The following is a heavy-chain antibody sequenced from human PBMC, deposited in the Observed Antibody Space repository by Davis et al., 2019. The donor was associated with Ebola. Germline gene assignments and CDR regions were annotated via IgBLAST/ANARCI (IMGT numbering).Heavy chain of an antibody. CDR1: GFTVSSNY. CDR3: AREKGVVRVYYFDY. J-gene: IGHJ4*02. D-gene: IGHD3-10*01. V-gene: IGHV3-66*01. Sequence: GESLKISCAASGFTVSSNYMSWVRQAPGKGLEWVSVIYSGGSTYYADSVKGRFTISRDNSKNTLYLQMNSLRAEDTAVYYCAREKGVVRVYYFDYWGQGTLVTVSS. CDR2: IYSGGST.